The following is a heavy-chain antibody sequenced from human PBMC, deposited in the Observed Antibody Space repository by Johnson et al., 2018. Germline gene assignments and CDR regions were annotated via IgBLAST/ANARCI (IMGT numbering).Heavy chain of an antibody. Sequence: QVQLVQSGAEVKKPGASVKVSCKASGYTFTSYYMHWVRQAPGQGLEWMGIINPSGGSTSYAQKFQGRVTMTRDTFTSTVYMELSSLRSEDKAGYYCARVTQGGDYPMMDQNWGQGTLVTVSS. CDR3: ARVTQGGDYPMMDQN. J-gene: IGHJ1*01. CDR2: INPSGGST. V-gene: IGHV1-46*01. CDR1: GYTFTSYY. D-gene: IGHD4-17*01.